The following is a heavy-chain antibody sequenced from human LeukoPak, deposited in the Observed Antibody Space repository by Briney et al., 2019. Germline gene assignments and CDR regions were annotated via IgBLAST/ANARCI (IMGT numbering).Heavy chain of an antibody. CDR2: ISGSGGST. CDR1: GFTFSSYA. J-gene: IGHJ6*02. Sequence: PGGPLRLSCAASGFTFSSYAMSWVRQAPGKGLEWVSAISGSGGSTYYADSVKGRFTISRDNSKNTLYLQMNSLRAEDTAVYYCAKVRDYYYYGMDVWGQGTTVTVSS. V-gene: IGHV3-23*01. CDR3: AKVRDYYYYGMDV.